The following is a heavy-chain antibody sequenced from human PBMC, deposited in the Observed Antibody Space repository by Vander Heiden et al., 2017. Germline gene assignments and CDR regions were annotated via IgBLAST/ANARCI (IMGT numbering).Heavy chain of an antibody. CDR1: GFTVTNNF. CDR2: IYSGGNT. CDR3: ARDLGGYCRSTTCYNY. D-gene: IGHD2-2*02. Sequence: EVLLVESGGGLIQPGGSLRLSCAVSGFTVTNNFMSWVRQAPGKGLELVSVIYSGGNTFYADPVKGRFTISRDNSKNTLYLEMNNLRAEDTAVYYCARDLGGYCRSTTCYNYWGQGTLVTVSS. J-gene: IGHJ4*02. V-gene: IGHV3-53*01.